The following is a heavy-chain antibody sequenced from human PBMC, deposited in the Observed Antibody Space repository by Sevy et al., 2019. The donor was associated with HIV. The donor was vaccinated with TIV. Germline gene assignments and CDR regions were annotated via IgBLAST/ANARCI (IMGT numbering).Heavy chain of an antibody. CDR1: GYTLTDFY. CDR3: ARGRVLFDY. V-gene: IGHV1-2*02. CDR2: INPNTGVT. J-gene: IGHJ4*02. Sequence: ASVKVSCEASGYTLTDFYLHWVRQAPGQGLEWVGYINPNTGVTNYAQRFRGRVTISSDTSLSIVYMEVSSLTFDDTAVYFCARGRVLFDYWGQGTLVTVSS.